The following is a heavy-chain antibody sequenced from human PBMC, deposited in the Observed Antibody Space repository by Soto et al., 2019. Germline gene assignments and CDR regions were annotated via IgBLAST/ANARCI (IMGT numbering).Heavy chain of an antibody. V-gene: IGHV2-5*02. Sequence: QITFKESGPTLVKPTQTLTLTCTFSGFSLSTRGVGVGWIRQPPAKALEWLAVIYWDDDKRYSPSLQSRLTITKDTSTNQVVLTMTNMDPVDTATYYCARKNYGDYPTDYWGQGTLVTVSS. CDR3: ARKNYGDYPTDY. CDR1: GFSLSTRGVG. D-gene: IGHD4-17*01. J-gene: IGHJ4*02. CDR2: IYWDDDK.